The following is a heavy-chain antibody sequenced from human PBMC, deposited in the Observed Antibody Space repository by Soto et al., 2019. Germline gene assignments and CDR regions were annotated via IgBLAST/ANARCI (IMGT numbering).Heavy chain of an antibody. D-gene: IGHD3-22*01. Sequence: KPSETLSLTCTVSGGSINSYFWSWIRQSPGKGLEWIGHIYYSGSTSYSPSLKSRVSISVDTSKNQISLKLTSVSAADTAVYYCATEYYDSRGYYYIDSWGQGTLVTVSS. CDR3: ATEYYDSRGYYYIDS. CDR2: IYYSGST. J-gene: IGHJ4*02. CDR1: GGSINSYF. V-gene: IGHV4-59*12.